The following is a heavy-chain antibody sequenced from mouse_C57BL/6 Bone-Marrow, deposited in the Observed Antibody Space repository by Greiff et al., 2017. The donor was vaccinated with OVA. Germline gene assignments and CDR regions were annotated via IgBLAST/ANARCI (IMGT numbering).Heavy chain of an antibody. V-gene: IGHV1-50*01. CDR3: ARSANWDLYAMDY. D-gene: IGHD4-1*01. CDR2: IDPSDSYT. J-gene: IGHJ4*01. Sequence: QVQLQQPGAELVKPGASVKLSCKASGYTFTSYWMQWVKQRPGQGLEWIGEIDPSDSYTNYNQKFKGKGTLTVDTSSSTAYMQLSSLTSEDSAVYYCARSANWDLYAMDYWGQGTSDTVSS. CDR1: GYTFTSYW.